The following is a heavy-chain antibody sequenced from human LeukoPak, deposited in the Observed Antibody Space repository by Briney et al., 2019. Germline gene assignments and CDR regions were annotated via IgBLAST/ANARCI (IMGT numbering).Heavy chain of an antibody. CDR3: ARVGSGYYYSTFPDY. V-gene: IGHV1-2*02. J-gene: IGHJ4*02. CDR2: INPNSGGT. D-gene: IGHD3-22*01. CDR1: GYTFTGYY. Sequence: ASVKVSCKASGYTFTGYYMHWVRQAPGQGLEWMGWINPNSGGTNYAQKFQGRVTMTRDTFISTAYMELSRLRSDDTAVYYCARVGSGYYYSTFPDYWGQGTLVTVSS.